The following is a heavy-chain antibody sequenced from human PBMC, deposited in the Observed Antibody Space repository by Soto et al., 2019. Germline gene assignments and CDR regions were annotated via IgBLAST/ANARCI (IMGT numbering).Heavy chain of an antibody. D-gene: IGHD1-26*01. CDR1: GYTLSNFG. Sequence: QVQLVQSGAEVENPGASVKVSCKASGYTLSNFGINWVRQAPGQGLEWLGWITPYNGNANYAQKHQDRLTITTDTSTNTAYLQLRSLRSDDTAVYFCARARMYSGAHHDYWGQGTLVTVSS. CDR2: ITPYNGNA. V-gene: IGHV1-18*04. CDR3: ARARMYSGAHHDY. J-gene: IGHJ4*02.